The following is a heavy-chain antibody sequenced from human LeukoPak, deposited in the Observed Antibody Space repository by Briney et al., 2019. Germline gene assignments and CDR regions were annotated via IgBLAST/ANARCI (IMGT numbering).Heavy chain of an antibody. CDR2: IYYSGST. CDR3: ARLTTYYDIYDAFDI. V-gene: IGHV4-39*01. D-gene: IGHD3-9*01. Sequence: PSETLSLTCSVSGASISSSSYYWGWIRQPPGKGLEWIGSIYYSGSTYYNPSLKSRVTISVNTSKNQFSLTLSSVPAADTAVYYCARLTTYYDIYDAFDIWGQGTMVTVSS. CDR1: GASISSSSYY. J-gene: IGHJ3*02.